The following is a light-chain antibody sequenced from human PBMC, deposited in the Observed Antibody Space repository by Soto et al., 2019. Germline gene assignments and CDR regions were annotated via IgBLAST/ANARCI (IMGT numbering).Light chain of an antibody. CDR1: QGFSNS. V-gene: IGKV1-27*01. J-gene: IGKJ4*01. CDR2: GAS. CDR3: QKYDSAPLT. Sequence: DIQMTQSPSSLTASVGDRVTISCRASQGFSNSLAWYQQKPGKVPTLLIYGASILQSGVPSRFSGSGSGTEFTLTISSLQPEDVATYYCQKYDSAPLTFGGGTEVEIK.